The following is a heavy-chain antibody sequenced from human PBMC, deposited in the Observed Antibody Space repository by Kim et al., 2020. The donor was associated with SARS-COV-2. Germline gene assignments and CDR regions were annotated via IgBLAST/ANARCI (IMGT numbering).Heavy chain of an antibody. CDR2: STD. CDR3: AREGRHY. D-gene: IGHD3-10*01. V-gene: IGHV3-48*04. Sequence: STDYYADAVMGRFTRSKDNSKNSLYLQMNSLRVDDTAVYYCAREGRHYWGQGTLVTVSS. J-gene: IGHJ4*02.